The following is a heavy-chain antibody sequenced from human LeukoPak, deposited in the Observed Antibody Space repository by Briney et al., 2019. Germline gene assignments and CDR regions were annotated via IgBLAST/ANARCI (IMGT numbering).Heavy chain of an antibody. CDR2: ISWNSGSI. V-gene: IGHV3-9*01. J-gene: IGHJ4*02. CDR3: AKGQGYSSGWYSGGFDY. Sequence: GRSLRLSCAASGFTFDDYAMHWVRQAPGKGLEWVSGISWNSGSIGYADSVKGRFTISRDNAKNSLYLQMNRLRAEDTALYYCAKGQGYSSGWYSGGFDYWGQGTLVTVSS. D-gene: IGHD6-19*01. CDR1: GFTFDDYA.